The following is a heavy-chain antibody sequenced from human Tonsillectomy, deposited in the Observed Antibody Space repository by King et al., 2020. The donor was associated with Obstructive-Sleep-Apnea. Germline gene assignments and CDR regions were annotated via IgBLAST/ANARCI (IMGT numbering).Heavy chain of an antibody. CDR1: GDSFSNYW. CDR3: ARGHYYYGMDL. Sequence: QLVQSGAEVKKPGESLRISCKGSGDSFSNYWMGWVRQMPGKGLEGMGIINHGDSHTRDSPSCQGQVTSSADKSITTAYLQWGSLAASDTAIYYCARGHYYYGMDLWGQGTTVTVSS. CDR2: INHGDSHT. V-gene: IGHV5-51*01. J-gene: IGHJ6*02.